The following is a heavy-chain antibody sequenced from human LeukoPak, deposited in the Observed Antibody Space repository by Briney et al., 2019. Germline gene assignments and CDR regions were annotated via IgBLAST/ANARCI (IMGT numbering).Heavy chain of an antibody. D-gene: IGHD3-10*01. V-gene: IGHV3-23*01. Sequence: PGGSLRLSCVVSGIKLSNYGRSWVGQAPGKGLEWVSVTREAVGGTKYADSVKGRFTISRDNPKNTLYLQMNSLRAEDTAVYFCAKRGVVIRGLLVIGLHTEAYYFDSWGQGILVTVSS. CDR2: TREAVGGT. CDR1: GIKLSNYG. J-gene: IGHJ4*02. CDR3: AKRGVVIRGLLVIGLHTEAYYFDS.